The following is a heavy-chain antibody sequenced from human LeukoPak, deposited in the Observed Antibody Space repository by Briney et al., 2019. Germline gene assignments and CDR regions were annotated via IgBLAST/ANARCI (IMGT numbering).Heavy chain of an antibody. CDR2: ISAYNGNT. CDR1: GYTFTSYG. CDR3: AREELYSSGWYGGYFDY. D-gene: IGHD6-19*01. Sequence: GASVKVSCKASGYTFTSYGISWVRQAPGQGLEWMGWISAYNGNTNYAQKLQGRVTMTTDTSTSTAYMELRSLRSDDTAVYYCAREELYSSGWYGGYFDYWGQGTLVTVSS. J-gene: IGHJ4*02. V-gene: IGHV1-18*01.